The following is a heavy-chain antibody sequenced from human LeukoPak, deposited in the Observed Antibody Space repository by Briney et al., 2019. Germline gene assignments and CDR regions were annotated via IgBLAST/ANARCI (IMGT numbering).Heavy chain of an antibody. CDR1: GFTFSDYY. D-gene: IGHD4-23*01. Sequence: GGSLRLSCAASGFTFSDYYMSWIRQAPGKGLEWVSYISSSGSTIYYPDSVKGRFTISRDNSKNTLYLQMNSLRAEDTAVYYCAKGGYSTTVVTLGFDYWGQGTLVTVSS. J-gene: IGHJ4*02. V-gene: IGHV3-11*01. CDR3: AKGGYSTTVVTLGFDY. CDR2: ISSSGSTI.